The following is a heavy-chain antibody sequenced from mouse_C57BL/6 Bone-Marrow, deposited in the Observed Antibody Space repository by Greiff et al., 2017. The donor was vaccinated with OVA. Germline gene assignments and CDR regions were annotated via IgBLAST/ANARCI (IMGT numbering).Heavy chain of an antibody. V-gene: IGHV14-4*01. Sequence: VQLKQSGAELVRPGASVKLSCTASGFNIKDDYMPWVKQRPEQGLEWIGWIDPENGDPEYSSKFQGTATITADTSSNTAYLQLSSLTSEDTAVYYCTKLVRYAMDYWGQGTSVTVSS. D-gene: IGHD6-2*01. CDR2: IDPENGDP. CDR1: GFNIKDDY. J-gene: IGHJ4*01. CDR3: TKLVRYAMDY.